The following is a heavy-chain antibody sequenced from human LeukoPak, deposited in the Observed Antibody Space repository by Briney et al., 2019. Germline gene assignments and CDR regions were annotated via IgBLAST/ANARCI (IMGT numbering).Heavy chain of an antibody. J-gene: IGHJ4*02. CDR3: ARDRGGLGGYYDSSGYPDY. CDR2: IYTSGST. CDR1: GGSISSYY. V-gene: IGHV4-4*07. Sequence: SETLSLTCTVSGGSISSYYWSWIRQPAGKGLEWIGRIYTSGSTNYNPSLKSRVTMSVDTSKNQFSLKLSSVTAADTAVYYCARDRGGLGGYYDSSGYPDYWGQGTLVTVSS. D-gene: IGHD3-22*01.